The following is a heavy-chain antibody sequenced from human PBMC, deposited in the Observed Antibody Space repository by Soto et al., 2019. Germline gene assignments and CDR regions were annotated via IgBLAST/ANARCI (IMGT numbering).Heavy chain of an antibody. V-gene: IGHV3-23*01. CDR2: ITASGGRT. Sequence: EVHLLESGGGLVQPGGSLRLSCTASGFTFSSYAMTWVRQAPGRGLEGVSGITASGGRTYYADSVKGRFTISRDNSKSQLYLQVNSRRAEDTAVYYCAKDTRYADYVRWFDSWGQGTLVTVSS. CDR3: AKDTRYADYVRWFDS. D-gene: IGHD4-17*01. J-gene: IGHJ5*01. CDR1: GFTFSSYA.